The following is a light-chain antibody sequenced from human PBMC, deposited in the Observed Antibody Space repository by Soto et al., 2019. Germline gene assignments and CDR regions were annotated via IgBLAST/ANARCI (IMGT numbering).Light chain of an antibody. Sequence: QSALAQPASVSGSPGQSITISCTGTSDDVGAYNSVSWYQQLPHKAPQVILYKGTQRPSGVSSRFSGSTSGNAASLTISGLQADDEADYCCCSSAPESTYVFGTGTKLTVL. CDR3: CSSAPESTYV. CDR2: KGT. CDR1: SDDVGAYNS. V-gene: IGLV2-23*01. J-gene: IGLJ1*01.